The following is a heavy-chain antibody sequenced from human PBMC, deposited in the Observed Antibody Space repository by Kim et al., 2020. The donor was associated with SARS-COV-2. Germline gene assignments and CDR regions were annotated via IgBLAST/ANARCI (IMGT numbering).Heavy chain of an antibody. V-gene: IGHV1-18*04. CDR1: GYTFNNYG. CDR2: VTPYNGYT. Sequence: ASVKVSCKASGYTFNNYGIIWMRQAPGQGLEWMGWVTPYNGYTNYAQKFQGRLTMTTDTSTTTASMEMRSLTSDDTAFYYCAIASCYSSSCSSISTWFEYWGQGTLVTVSS. D-gene: IGHD2-2*01. J-gene: IGHJ4*02. CDR3: AIASCYSSSCSSISTWFEY.